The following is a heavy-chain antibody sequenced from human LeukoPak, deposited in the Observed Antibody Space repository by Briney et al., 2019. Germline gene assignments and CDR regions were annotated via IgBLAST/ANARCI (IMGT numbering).Heavy chain of an antibody. Sequence: GGSLRLSCAASGFTLSSSGMHWVRQAPGKGLEWVAVIWYDGSNKYYADSVKGRFTISRDNSKNTLYLQMNSLRAEDTAVYYCARDRVGATGDWGQGTLVTVSS. CDR1: GFTLSSSG. CDR2: IWYDGSNK. CDR3: ARDRVGATGD. D-gene: IGHD1-26*01. V-gene: IGHV3-33*01. J-gene: IGHJ4*02.